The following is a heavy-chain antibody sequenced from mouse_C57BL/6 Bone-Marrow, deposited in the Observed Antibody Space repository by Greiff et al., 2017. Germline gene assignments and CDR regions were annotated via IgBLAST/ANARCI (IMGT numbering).Heavy chain of an antibody. CDR2: IDPSDSYT. CDR3: AKGLLSPFAY. Sequence: QVQLQQPGAELVMPGASVKLSCKASGYTFTSYWMHWVKQRPGQGLEWIGEIDPSDSYTNYNQKFKGKSTLTVDKSSSTAYMQLNSLTSEDSAVYYCAKGLLSPFAYWGQGTLVTVSA. D-gene: IGHD2-3*01. J-gene: IGHJ3*01. V-gene: IGHV1-69*01. CDR1: GYTFTSYW.